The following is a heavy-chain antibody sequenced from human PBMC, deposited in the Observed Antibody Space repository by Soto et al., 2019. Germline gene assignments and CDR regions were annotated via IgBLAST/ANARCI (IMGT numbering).Heavy chain of an antibody. CDR3: ARSLKYYDILTGYSFDP. J-gene: IGHJ5*02. CDR2: INHSGST. V-gene: IGHV4-34*01. Sequence: SETLSLTCAVYGGSFSGYYWSWIRQPPGKGLEWIGEINHSGSTNYNPSLKSRVTISVDTSKNQFSLKLSSVTAADTAVYYCARSLKYYDILTGYSFDPWGQGTLVTVSS. CDR1: GGSFSGYY. D-gene: IGHD3-9*01.